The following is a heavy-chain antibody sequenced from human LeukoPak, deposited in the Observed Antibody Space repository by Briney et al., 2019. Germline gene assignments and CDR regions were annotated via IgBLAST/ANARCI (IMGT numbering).Heavy chain of an antibody. V-gene: IGHV4-61*02. Sequence: SQTLSLTCTVSGGSISSGSYYWSWIRQPAGKGLEWIGGIYTSGSTNYNPSLKSRVTISVDTSKNQFSLKLSSVTAADTAVYYCAGSTYYDFWSGYYRDYYYYYMDVWGKGTTVTVSS. CDR3: AGSTYYDFWSGYYRDYYYYYMDV. CDR1: GGSISSGSYY. J-gene: IGHJ6*03. CDR2: IYTSGST. D-gene: IGHD3-3*01.